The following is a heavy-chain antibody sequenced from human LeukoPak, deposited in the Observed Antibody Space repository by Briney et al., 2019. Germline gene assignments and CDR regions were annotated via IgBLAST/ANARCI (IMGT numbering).Heavy chain of an antibody. Sequence: GGFLRLSCAASGFTFSSYAMSWRRQAPGGGLEWVTAFSGSCGSTYYADSVHRRFTISKDNSHTTLYLQMNSLSAHDTAVYYCANLHRGQHFDYWGQGTLVTVSS. V-gene: IGHV3-23*01. J-gene: IGHJ4*02. D-gene: IGHD1-14*01. CDR2: FSGSCGST. CDR1: GFTFSSYA. CDR3: ANLHRGQHFDY.